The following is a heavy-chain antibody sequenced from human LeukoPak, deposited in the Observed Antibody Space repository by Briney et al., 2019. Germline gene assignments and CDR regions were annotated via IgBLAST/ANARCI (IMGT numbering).Heavy chain of an antibody. J-gene: IGHJ4*02. D-gene: IGHD3-16*01. Sequence: GGSLRLSCAASGFIFSVYHMNWVRQAPGKGLEWVSYISSDTTHIYYADSLKGRFTISRDNVKNSLYLQMNSRRADDTAVYYCARDTRGHGLEYWGLGTLVTVSS. CDR3: ARDTRGHGLEY. CDR1: GFIFSVYH. CDR2: ISSDTTHI. V-gene: IGHV3-21*06.